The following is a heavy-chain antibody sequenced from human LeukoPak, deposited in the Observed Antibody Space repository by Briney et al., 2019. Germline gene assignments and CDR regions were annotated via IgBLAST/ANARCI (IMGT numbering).Heavy chain of an antibody. J-gene: IGHJ3*02. CDR3: AREREGRWLQLGAFDI. CDR2: IYYSGST. D-gene: IGHD5-24*01. Sequence: SETLSLTCTVSGGSISSSSYYWGWIRQPPGKGLEWIGSIYYSGSTYYNPSLKNRVTISVDTSKNQFSLELSSVTAADTAVYYCAREREGRWLQLGAFDIWGQGTMVTVSS. CDR1: GGSISSSSYY. V-gene: IGHV4-39*07.